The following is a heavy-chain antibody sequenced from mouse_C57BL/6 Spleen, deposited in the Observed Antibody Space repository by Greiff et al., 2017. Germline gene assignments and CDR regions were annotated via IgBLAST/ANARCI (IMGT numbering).Heavy chain of an antibody. Sequence: EVQGVESGGGLVQPGGSMKLSCAASGFTFSDAWMDWVRQSPEKGLEWVAEIRNKANNHATYYAESVKGRFTISRDDSKSSVYLQMNSLRAEDTGIYYCTRFATVVAHWYFDVWGTGTTVTVSS. CDR2: IRNKANNHAT. CDR1: GFTFSDAW. D-gene: IGHD1-1*01. J-gene: IGHJ1*03. V-gene: IGHV6-6*01. CDR3: TRFATVVAHWYFDV.